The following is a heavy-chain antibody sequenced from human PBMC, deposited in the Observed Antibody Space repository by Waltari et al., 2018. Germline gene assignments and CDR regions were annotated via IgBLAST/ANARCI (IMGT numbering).Heavy chain of an antibody. Sequence: QVQLVQSGTEVKKPGASVKVSCKASGYTFTDYNVHWMRQAPGQGLEWMGWITPNIGDISYAQKFQGRVTMTRDTSIRTAYMELRSLTSDDTAVYYCARGFCSGGTCYGGGWGQGTLVTVSS. CDR3: ARGFCSGGTCYGGG. J-gene: IGHJ4*02. D-gene: IGHD2-15*01. V-gene: IGHV1-2*02. CDR2: ITPNIGDI. CDR1: GYTFTDYN.